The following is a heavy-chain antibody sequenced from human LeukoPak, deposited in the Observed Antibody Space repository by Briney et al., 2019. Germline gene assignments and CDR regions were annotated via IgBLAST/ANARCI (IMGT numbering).Heavy chain of an antibody. CDR1: GGSFRGYY. V-gene: IGHV4-34*01. CDR2: INHSGST. D-gene: IGHD6-13*01. Sequence: SQTLSLTCAVYGGSFRGYYWSWIRQPPGKGLEWIGEINHSGSTNYNPSLKSRVTISVDTSKNQFSLKLSSVTAADTAVYYCARTGYSSSWYAFDIWGQGTTVTVSS. J-gene: IGHJ3*02. CDR3: ARTGYSSSWYAFDI.